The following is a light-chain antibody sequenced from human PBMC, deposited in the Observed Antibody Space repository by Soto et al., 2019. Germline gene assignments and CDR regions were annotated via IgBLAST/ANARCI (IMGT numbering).Light chain of an antibody. CDR3: MQALQSPRT. CDR1: QSLLHSNGHNY. J-gene: IGKJ2*01. V-gene: IGKV2-28*01. CDR2: VVS. Sequence: DIVMTQSPLSLPVTPGEPASISCRSSQSLLHSNGHNYLDWYVQKPGQSPQLLISVVSNRASGVPDRFSGSGSGTDFTLKISRVEAEDVGVYYCMQALQSPRTFGQGTKLEIK.